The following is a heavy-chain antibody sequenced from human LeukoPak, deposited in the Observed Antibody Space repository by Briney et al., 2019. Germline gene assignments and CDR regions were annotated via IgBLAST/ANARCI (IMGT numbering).Heavy chain of an antibody. CDR3: ARSVRYSSGWYYFDY. CDR2: INSDGSST. Sequence: GGSLRLSCAASGFTFSSYWMHWVRQAPGKGLVWVSRINSDGSSTSYADSVKGRFTISRDNPKNTLYLQMNSLRAEDTAVYYCARSVRYSSGWYYFDYWGQGTLVTVSS. V-gene: IGHV3-74*01. CDR1: GFTFSSYW. D-gene: IGHD6-19*01. J-gene: IGHJ4*02.